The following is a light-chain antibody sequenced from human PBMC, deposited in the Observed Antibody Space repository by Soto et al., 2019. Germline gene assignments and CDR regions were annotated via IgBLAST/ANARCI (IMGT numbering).Light chain of an antibody. Sequence: DIVMTQSPDSLAVSLGERATINCKSSQSALYSSNNKNYLAWYQQKPGQPPKLLIYWASTRESGVPDRFSGSGSGTDFTLTISSLQAEDVAVYYCQQYYSTPFGFGPGTKVDIK. J-gene: IGKJ3*01. CDR2: WAS. CDR3: QQYYSTPFG. V-gene: IGKV4-1*01. CDR1: QSALYSSNNKNY.